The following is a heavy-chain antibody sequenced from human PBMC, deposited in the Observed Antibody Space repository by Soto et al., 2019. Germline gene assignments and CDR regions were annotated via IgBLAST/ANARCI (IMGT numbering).Heavy chain of an antibody. D-gene: IGHD4-17*01. CDR2: ISGSGGST. Sequence: GGSLRLSCAASGFTFSSYSMSWVRQAPGKGLEWVSAISGSGGSTYYADSVKGRFTISRDNSKNTLYLQMNSLRAEDTAVYYCAKDRVYGDKFDYWGQGTLVTVS. J-gene: IGHJ4*02. CDR1: GFTFSSYS. CDR3: AKDRVYGDKFDY. V-gene: IGHV3-23*01.